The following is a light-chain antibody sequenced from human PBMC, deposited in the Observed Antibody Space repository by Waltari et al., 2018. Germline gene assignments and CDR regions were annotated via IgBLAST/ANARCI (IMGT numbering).Light chain of an antibody. CDR3: QQRSNWPYT. J-gene: IGKJ2*01. CDR2: DAS. Sequence: EIVLTQSPATLSLSPGERATLSCRASQSVSSYLAWYQQKPGQAPRLLIYDASNRATGIPARSSGSGSGTDFTRTISSLEPEDFAVYYCQQRSNWPYTFGQGTKLEIK. V-gene: IGKV3-11*01. CDR1: QSVSSY.